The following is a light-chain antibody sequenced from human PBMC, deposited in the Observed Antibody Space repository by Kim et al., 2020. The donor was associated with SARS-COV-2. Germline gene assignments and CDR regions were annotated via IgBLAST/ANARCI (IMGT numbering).Light chain of an antibody. Sequence: ASVGDRVTITCRASQGMSSTLAWYQQKPEKATNLLLYDASSLKSGVPSRFSGSGSGTDFTLTISSLQPEDFATYYCQQFNSYPITFGQGTRLEIK. J-gene: IGKJ5*01. CDR1: QGMSST. CDR3: QQFNSYPIT. CDR2: DAS. V-gene: IGKV1-13*02.